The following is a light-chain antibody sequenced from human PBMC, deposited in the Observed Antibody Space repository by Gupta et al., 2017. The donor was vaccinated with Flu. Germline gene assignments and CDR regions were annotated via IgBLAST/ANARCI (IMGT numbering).Light chain of an antibody. J-gene: IGLJ3*02. CDR3: SSYSSSSTLWV. CDR1: SSDVGAYNH. V-gene: IGLV2-14*01. CDR2: EVS. Sequence: QSALTQPASVSGSPGQSITISCAGTSSDVGAYNHVSWYRQHPGKAPKLMIFEVSDRPSGVSNRFSGSKSGNTASLTVSGLQAEDEADYYCSSYSSSSTLWVFGGGTKLTVL.